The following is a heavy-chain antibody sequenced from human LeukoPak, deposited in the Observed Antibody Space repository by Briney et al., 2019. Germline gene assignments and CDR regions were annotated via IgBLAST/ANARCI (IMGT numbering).Heavy chain of an antibody. CDR1: GDSISDYY. Sequence: PSETLSLTCTVSGDSISDYYWSWIRQPPGKGLEWIGYIYYTGSTNYNPSLKSRGTISVDTSKIHFSLKLNSVTAADTAVYYCARDRGYSYGYAFDIWGQGTMVTVSS. CDR2: IYYTGST. D-gene: IGHD5-18*01. V-gene: IGHV4-59*01. J-gene: IGHJ3*02. CDR3: ARDRGYSYGYAFDI.